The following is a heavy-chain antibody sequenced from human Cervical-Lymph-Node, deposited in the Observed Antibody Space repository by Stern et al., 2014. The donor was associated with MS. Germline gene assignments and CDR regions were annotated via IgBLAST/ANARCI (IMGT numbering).Heavy chain of an antibody. CDR3: VRVPLSYDSRGYYYFDY. Sequence: MQLVESGGGVVQPGRSLRLSCAASGFPFSSYAMHWVRQAPGKGLEWVAVISYDEGNKFYADSVKGRFTISRDNSKNTLYLQMNSLRVEDTAVYYCVRVPLSYDSRGYYYFDYWGQGTLVIVSS. V-gene: IGHV3-30-3*01. CDR2: ISYDEGNK. CDR1: GFPFSSYA. J-gene: IGHJ4*02. D-gene: IGHD3-22*01.